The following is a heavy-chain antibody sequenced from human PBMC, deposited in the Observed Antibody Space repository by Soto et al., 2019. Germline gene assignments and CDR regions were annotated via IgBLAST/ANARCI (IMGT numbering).Heavy chain of an antibody. Sequence: QVQMVHSGAEVKKPGSSVKVSCKASGGTFSSYAISWVRQAPGQGLEWMGGIIPIFGTANYAQKFQGRVTITADESTNKVDMEMSSPRSEDTAVYYCARNRSGTRCYSYAGMDVWVQGTTVTVYS. CDR2: IIPIFGTA. CDR3: ARNRSGTRCYSYAGMDV. CDR1: GGTFSSYA. V-gene: IGHV1-69*01. J-gene: IGHJ6*02.